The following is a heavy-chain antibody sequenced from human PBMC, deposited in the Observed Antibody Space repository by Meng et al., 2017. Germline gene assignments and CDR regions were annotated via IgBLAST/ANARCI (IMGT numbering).Heavy chain of an antibody. CDR2: IYPGDSDT. J-gene: IGHJ6*02. CDR3: ARCGEEMATITGYYSYGKDV. CDR1: GYSFTSYW. D-gene: IGHD5-24*01. V-gene: IGHV5-51*01. Sequence: GESLKISCKGSGYSFTSYWIGWVRQMPGKGLEWMGIIYPGDSDTSYSPSFQGQVTISADKSISTAYLQWSSLKASDTAMYYCARCGEEMATITGYYSYGKDVWGQGTTVTVSS.